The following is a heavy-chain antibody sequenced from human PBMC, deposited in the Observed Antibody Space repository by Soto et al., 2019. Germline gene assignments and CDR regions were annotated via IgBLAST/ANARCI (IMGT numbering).Heavy chain of an antibody. V-gene: IGHV2-5*02. CDR1: AFSLSTGGVG. D-gene: IGHD2-21*02. CDR2: IYWDDDK. Sequence: QITLKESGPTLVKPTQTLTLTCTFSAFSLSTGGVGVGWIRQPPGKALEWLALIYWDDDKRYSPSLRSRLTITMETSKDQVVLTMTNMDPVDTATYYCIQSRCGGDCLQSYASYYYYGMDVWGQGTTVTVSS. J-gene: IGHJ6*02. CDR3: IQSRCGGDCLQSYASYYYYGMDV.